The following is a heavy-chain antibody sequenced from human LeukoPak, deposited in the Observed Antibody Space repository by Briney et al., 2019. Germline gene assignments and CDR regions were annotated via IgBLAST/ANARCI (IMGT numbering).Heavy chain of an antibody. V-gene: IGHV3-13*01. J-gene: IGHJ4*02. D-gene: IGHD6-19*01. CDR3: ARWHPGYSSGWLDY. CDR1: GFTFSSYD. CDR2: IGTAGDT. Sequence: PGGSLRLSCAASGFTFSSYDMPWVRQATGKGLEWASAIGTAGDTYYPGSVKGRFTISRENAKNSLYLQMNSLRAGDTAVYYCARWHPGYSSGWLDYWGQGTLVTVSS.